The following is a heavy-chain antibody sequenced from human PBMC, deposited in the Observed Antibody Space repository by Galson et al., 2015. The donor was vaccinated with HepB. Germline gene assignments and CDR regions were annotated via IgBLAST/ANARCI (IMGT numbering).Heavy chain of an antibody. CDR1: GYTFTSYG. CDR3: ARRPRGSSSLLRFDP. D-gene: IGHD2-15*01. V-gene: IGHV1-18*01. Sequence: SVKVSCKASGYTFTSYGISWVRQAPGQGLEWMGWISAYNGNTNYAQKLQGRVTMTTDTSTSTAYMELRSLRSDDTAVYYCARRPRGSSSLLRFDPWGQGTLVTVSS. CDR2: ISAYNGNT. J-gene: IGHJ5*02.